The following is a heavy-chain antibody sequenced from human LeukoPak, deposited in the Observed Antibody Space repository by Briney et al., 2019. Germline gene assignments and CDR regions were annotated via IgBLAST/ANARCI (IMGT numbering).Heavy chain of an antibody. CDR3: ARTYYYESRGYGGHEGVDY. J-gene: IGHJ4*02. Sequence: ASVKVSCKASGYTFTGYYMHWVRQAPGRGREWMGRIYPNSGGTNYAQKFQVRVTMTRDTSISTAYMELSRLRSDDTAVYYCARTYYYESRGYGGHEGVDYWGQGTLVTVSS. D-gene: IGHD3-22*01. CDR2: IYPNSGGT. CDR1: GYTFTGYY. V-gene: IGHV1-2*06.